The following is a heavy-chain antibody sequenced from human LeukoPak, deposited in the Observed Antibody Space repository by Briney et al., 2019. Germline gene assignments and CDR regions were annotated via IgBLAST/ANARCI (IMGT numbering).Heavy chain of an antibody. CDR1: GYTFTGYY. J-gene: IGHJ3*02. CDR2: INPNSGGT. Sequence: ASVKVSCKASGYTFTGYYMHWVRQAPGQGLEWMGWINPNSGGTNYAQKFQERVTITRDMSTSTAYMELSSLRSEDTAVYYCAAAVVKYSGSSRAFDIWGQGTMVTVSS. V-gene: IGHV1-2*02. D-gene: IGHD1-26*01. CDR3: AAAVVKYSGSSRAFDI.